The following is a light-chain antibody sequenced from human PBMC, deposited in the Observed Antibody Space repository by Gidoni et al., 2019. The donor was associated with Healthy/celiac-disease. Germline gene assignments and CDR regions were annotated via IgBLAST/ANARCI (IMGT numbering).Light chain of an antibody. J-gene: IGKJ1*01. CDR3: QQYGSSPG. CDR1: QSVSSNY. V-gene: IGKV3-20*01. CDR2: GAS. Sequence: EIVLTQSPGTLSLSPGERATLSCRASQSVSSNYLAWYQQKPGQAPRLLIYGASSRATGIPSRFSGSWSWADFTLTISRLGAEDFAVYYCQQYGSSPGFGQGTKVEIK.